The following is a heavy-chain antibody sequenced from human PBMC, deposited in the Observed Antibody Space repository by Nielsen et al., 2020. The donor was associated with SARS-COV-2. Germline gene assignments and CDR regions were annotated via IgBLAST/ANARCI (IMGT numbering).Heavy chain of an antibody. CDR2: ISWNSGSM. V-gene: IGHV3-9*01. CDR1: GFTFDDYA. CDR3: ARPPY. J-gene: IGHJ4*02. Sequence: SLRLSCAASGFTFDDYAMHWVRQAPGKGLEWVSGISWNSGSMGYADSVKGRFTISRDNAKNTLYLQMNSLRAEDTAVYYCARPPYWGQGTLVTVSS.